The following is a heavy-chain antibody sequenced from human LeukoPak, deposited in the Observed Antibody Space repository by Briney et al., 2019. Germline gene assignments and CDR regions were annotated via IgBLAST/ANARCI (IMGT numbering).Heavy chain of an antibody. J-gene: IGHJ4*02. CDR2: ISSSSSSYK. D-gene: IGHD6-19*01. Sequence: PGGSLRLSCVASGFTFSTHNIHWVRQAPGKGLEWVSTISSSSSSYKYYADSVKGRFTISRDNSKNTLYLQMNSLRAEDTAVYFCAREGYTNGWYRNWGQGTLVTVSS. CDR3: AREGYTNGWYRN. CDR1: GFTFSTHN. V-gene: IGHV3-21*04.